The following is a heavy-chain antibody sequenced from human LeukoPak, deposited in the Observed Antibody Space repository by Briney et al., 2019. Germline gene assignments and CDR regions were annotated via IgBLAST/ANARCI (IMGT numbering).Heavy chain of an antibody. Sequence: SETLSLTCTVSGGSISSYYWSWIRQPPGKGLEWIGYIYYSGSTNYNPSLKSRVTISVDTPKNQFSLKLSSVTAADTAVYYCARHVSGSYPFDPWGQGTLVTVSS. CDR3: ARHVSGSYPFDP. CDR1: GGSISSYY. J-gene: IGHJ5*02. CDR2: IYYSGST. V-gene: IGHV4-59*08. D-gene: IGHD1-26*01.